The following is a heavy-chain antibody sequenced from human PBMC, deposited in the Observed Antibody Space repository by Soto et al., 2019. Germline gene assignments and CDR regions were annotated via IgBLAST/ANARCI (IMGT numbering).Heavy chain of an antibody. J-gene: IGHJ4*02. D-gene: IGHD6-19*01. V-gene: IGHV3-21*01. CDR1: GFTFSSYS. Sequence: PGGSLRLSCAASGFTFSSYSMNWVRQAPGKGLEWVSSISSSSSYIYYADSVKGRFTISRDNAKNSLYLQMNSLRAEDTAVYYCARGRLAVAGTSRAEMATIKLYYFDYWGQGTLVTVSS. CDR2: ISSSSSYI. CDR3: ARGRLAVAGTSRAEMATIKLYYFDY.